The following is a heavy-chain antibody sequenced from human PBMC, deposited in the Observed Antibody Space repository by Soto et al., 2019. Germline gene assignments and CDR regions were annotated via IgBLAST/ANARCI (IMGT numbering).Heavy chain of an antibody. CDR1: GGSISSSNW. V-gene: IGHV4-4*02. Sequence: QVQLQESGPGLVKPSGTLSLTCAVSGGSISSSNWWSWVRQHPGKGLEWIGEIYHSGSTSYNPSLKLSVSISGVKNKSHCARNRRSVPAADTAVYYCSRYYTGNRPFDYWGQGTLVTVSS. D-gene: IGHD1-1*01. CDR3: SRYYTGNRPFDY. CDR2: IYHSGST. J-gene: IGHJ4*02.